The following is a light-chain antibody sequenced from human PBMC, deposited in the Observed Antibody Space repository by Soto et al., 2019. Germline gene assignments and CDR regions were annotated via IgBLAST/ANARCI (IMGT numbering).Light chain of an antibody. CDR1: ETVATN. Sequence: EVVMTQSPATLSVSPGERDTLSCRASETVATNLAWYQQKPGQAPRLLISGASTRAAGISDRFRGSGSGTEFTLTISSLRSEDSAIYYCQQYFEWPPMTFGQGTKVEI. V-gene: IGKV3-15*01. CDR2: GAS. CDR3: QQYFEWPPMT. J-gene: IGKJ1*01.